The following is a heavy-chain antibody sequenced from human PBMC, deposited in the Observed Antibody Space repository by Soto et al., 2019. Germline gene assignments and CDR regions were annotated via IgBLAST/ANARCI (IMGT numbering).Heavy chain of an antibody. V-gene: IGHV3-23*01. D-gene: IGHD3-10*01. J-gene: IGHJ4*02. CDR2: ISGSDGNT. CDR1: GFTFSSYA. CDR3: AKVSAIMVRGFFDY. Sequence: GGSLRLSCAASGFTFSSYAMSWVRQTPGKGLEWVSAISGSDGNTYCADSVKGRFTISRDNSKNTLYLQMNSLRAEDTAVYYCAKVSAIMVRGFFDYWGQGTLVTVSS.